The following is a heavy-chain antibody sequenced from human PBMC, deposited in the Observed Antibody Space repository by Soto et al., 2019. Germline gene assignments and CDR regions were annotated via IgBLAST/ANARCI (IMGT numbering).Heavy chain of an antibody. CDR1: GFTFTNFA. V-gene: IGHV3-23*01. Sequence: EVHLLGSGGDLVKPGGPLRLSGEVSGFTFTNFAMSWAGQSPGKGLEGVSTISSDGDLRHYAESVKGRFTISRDNSKSSLFLQMNSLRAEDTALYFCAKVRQRFLDILTGATNFDSWGQGTLVTVSS. CDR2: ISSDGDLR. CDR3: AKVRQRFLDILTGATNFDS. J-gene: IGHJ4*02. D-gene: IGHD3-9*01.